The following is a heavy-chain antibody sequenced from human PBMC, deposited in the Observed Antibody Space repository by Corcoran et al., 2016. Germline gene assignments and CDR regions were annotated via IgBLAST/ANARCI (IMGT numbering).Heavy chain of an antibody. Sequence: QVQLVQSGAEVKKPGASVKVSCKASGYTFTSYAMHWVRQAPGQRLEWMGWINAGNGNTKYSQKFQGRVTITRDTSASTAYMELSSLRSEDTAVYYCARAAGKWGEYYYYYYGMDVWGQGTTVTVSS. D-gene: IGHD3-10*01. CDR3: ARAAGKWGEYYYYYYGMDV. CDR2: INAGNGNT. J-gene: IGHJ6*02. V-gene: IGHV1-3*01. CDR1: GYTFTSYA.